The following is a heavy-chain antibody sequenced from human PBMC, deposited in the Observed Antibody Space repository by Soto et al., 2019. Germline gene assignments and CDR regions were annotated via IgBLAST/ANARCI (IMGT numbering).Heavy chain of an antibody. CDR3: ARDVSGGSRLGELSAYFDY. V-gene: IGHV3-30*03. J-gene: IGHJ4*02. CDR1: GFTFSTYG. Sequence: QVQLVESGGGVVQPGRSLRLSCVASGFTFSTYGMHWVRQAPGKGLEWVAVISYNGGNKYYADAVKGRFTISRDNSQNTLYLQMRGLRPDDTAVYSCARDVSGGSRLGELSAYFDYWGQGTPVTVSS. D-gene: IGHD3-16*02. CDR2: ISYNGGNK.